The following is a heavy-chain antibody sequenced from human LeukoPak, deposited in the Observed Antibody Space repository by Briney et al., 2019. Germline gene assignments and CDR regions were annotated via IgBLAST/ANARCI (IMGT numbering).Heavy chain of an antibody. J-gene: IGHJ4*02. Sequence: SETLSLTCTVSGGSISSSSYYWGWIRQPPGKGLEWIGRIYTSGSTNYNPSLKSRVTISVDTSKNQFSLKLSSVTAADTAVYYCARELTTYYYGSGNYWGQGTLVTVSS. CDR1: GGSISSSSYY. CDR2: IYTSGST. D-gene: IGHD3-10*01. V-gene: IGHV4-61*02. CDR3: ARELTTYYYGSGNY.